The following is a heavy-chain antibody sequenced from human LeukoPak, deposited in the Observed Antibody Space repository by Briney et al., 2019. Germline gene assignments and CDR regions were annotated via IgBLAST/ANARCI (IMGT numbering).Heavy chain of an antibody. CDR1: GGTFYSYA. CDR3: AAKVTGTTAFDY. Sequence: ASVKVSCKASGGTFYSYAISWVRQAPGQGLEWMGGIIPIFGTANYAQKFQGRVTITADESTSTAYMELSSLRSEDTAVYYCAAKVTGTTAFDYWGQGTLVTVSS. D-gene: IGHD1-7*01. J-gene: IGHJ4*02. V-gene: IGHV1-69*01. CDR2: IIPIFGTA.